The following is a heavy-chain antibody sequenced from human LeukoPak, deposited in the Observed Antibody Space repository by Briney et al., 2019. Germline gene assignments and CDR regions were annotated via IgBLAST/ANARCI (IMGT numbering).Heavy chain of an antibody. J-gene: IGHJ4*02. CDR2: ITGSGGFT. CDR3: VRSLDY. V-gene: IGHV3-23*01. Sequence: GGSLRLSCAASGFPFSTYAMNWVRQAPGKGLEWVLVITGSGGFTQYADSVKGRFTISRDNSKNTVYLQMNSLRVEDTALYYCVRSLDYWGQGTLVTVSS. CDR1: GFPFSTYA.